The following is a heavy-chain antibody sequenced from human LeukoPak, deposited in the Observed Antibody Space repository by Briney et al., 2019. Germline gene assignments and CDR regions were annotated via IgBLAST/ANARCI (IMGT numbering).Heavy chain of an antibody. V-gene: IGHV4-34*01. J-gene: IGHJ4*02. CDR2: INHSGST. D-gene: IGHD2-2*01. CDR1: GFIVSSNY. Sequence: GSLRLSCAASGFIVSSNYMSWVRQPPGKGLEWIGEINHSGSTNYNPSLKSRVTISVDTSKNQFSLKLSSVTAADTAVYYCARGRRYCSSTSCYLFPRYYFDYWGQGTLVTVSS. CDR3: ARGRRYCSSTSCYLFPRYYFDY.